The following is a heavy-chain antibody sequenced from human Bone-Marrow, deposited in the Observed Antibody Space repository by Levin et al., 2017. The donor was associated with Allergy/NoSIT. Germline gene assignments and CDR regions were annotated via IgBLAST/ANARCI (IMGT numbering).Heavy chain of an antibody. CDR3: ARDRAATEYFDL. CDR2: IYTGGST. Sequence: GGSLRLSCAASGFTVSSNYMSWVRQAPGKGLEWVSVIYTGGSTYYADSVKGRFIISRDNSKNTLYLQMNSLRAEDTAMYYCARDRAATEYFDLWGRGTLVTVSS. D-gene: IGHD1-26*01. V-gene: IGHV3-66*01. CDR1: GFTVSSNY. J-gene: IGHJ2*01.